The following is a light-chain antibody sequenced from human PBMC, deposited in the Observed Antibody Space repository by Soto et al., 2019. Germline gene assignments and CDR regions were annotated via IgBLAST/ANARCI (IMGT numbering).Light chain of an antibody. Sequence: EIILTQSPDTLSLSPGERATLCFSASQSVSSNLAWYQQKPGQAPRLLISGASSRATGIPDRFTGSGSETSFTLTISRLEPEDFALYYCQHYQSGHPIAFGQGTRLEIK. J-gene: IGKJ5*01. V-gene: IGKV3-20*01. CDR1: QSVSSN. CDR2: GAS. CDR3: QHYQSGHPIA.